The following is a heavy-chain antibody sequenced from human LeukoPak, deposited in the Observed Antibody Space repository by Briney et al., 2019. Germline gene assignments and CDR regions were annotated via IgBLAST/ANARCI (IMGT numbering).Heavy chain of an antibody. J-gene: IGHJ6*02. Sequence: GASVKVSCKVSGYTLTELSMHWVRQAPGKGLEWMGGFEPEDGETIYAQKFQGRVTMTEDTSTDTAYMELSSLRSEDTAVYYCATRSGAANLLSYYYYYGMDVWGQGTTVTVSS. CDR3: ATRSGAANLLSYYYYYGMDV. D-gene: IGHD2-15*01. V-gene: IGHV1-24*01. CDR2: FEPEDGET. CDR1: GYTLTELS.